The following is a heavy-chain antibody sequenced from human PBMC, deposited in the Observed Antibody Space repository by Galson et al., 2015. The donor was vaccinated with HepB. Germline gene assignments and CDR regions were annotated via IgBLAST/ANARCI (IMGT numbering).Heavy chain of an antibody. CDR1: GYTFTGYY. V-gene: IGHV1-2*04. J-gene: IGHJ3*02. D-gene: IGHD3-22*01. CDR2: INPNSGGT. CDR3: ARTPPQYYYDSSGPGDAFDI. Sequence: SVKVSCKASGYTFTGYYMHWVRQAPGQGLEWMGWINPNSGGTNYAQKFQGWVTMTRDTSISTAYMELSRLRSDDTAVYYCARTPPQYYYDSSGPGDAFDIWGQGTMVTVSS.